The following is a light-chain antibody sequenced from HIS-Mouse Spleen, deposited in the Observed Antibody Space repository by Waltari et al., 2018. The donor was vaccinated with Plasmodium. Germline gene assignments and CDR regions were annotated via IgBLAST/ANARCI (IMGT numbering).Light chain of an antibody. CDR1: SSDVGGYHY. Sequence: QSALTQPASVSGSPVQSITISCTGTSSDVGGYHYVSCYQQHPGKAPKLMIYDVSNRPSGVSNRFSGSKSGNTASLTISGLQAEDEADYYCSSYTSSSTYVFGTGTKVTVL. CDR2: DVS. J-gene: IGLJ1*01. V-gene: IGLV2-14*03. CDR3: SSYTSSSTYV.